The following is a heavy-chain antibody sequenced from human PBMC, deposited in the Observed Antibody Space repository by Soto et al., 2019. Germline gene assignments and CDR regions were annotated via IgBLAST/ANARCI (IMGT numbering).Heavy chain of an antibody. CDR1: GFTFSSYG. V-gene: IGHV3-30*18. CDR3: AKGAQGIAAAENYGMDV. Sequence: PGGSLRLSCAASGFTFSSYGMHWVRQAPGKGLEWVAVISYDGSNKYYADSVKGRFTISRDNSKNTLYLQMNSLRAEDTAVYFCAKGAQGIAAAENYGMDVWGQGTTVTVSS. CDR2: ISYDGSNK. D-gene: IGHD6-13*01. J-gene: IGHJ6*02.